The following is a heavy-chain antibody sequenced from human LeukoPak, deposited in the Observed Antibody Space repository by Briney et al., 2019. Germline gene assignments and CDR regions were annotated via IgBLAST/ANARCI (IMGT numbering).Heavy chain of an antibody. CDR1: GGTFSSFA. J-gene: IGHJ1*01. V-gene: IGHV1-69*13. D-gene: IGHD3-22*01. CDR2: IIPIFGTA. CDR3: ATRFRRGYYDSSGYSPPYYFQH. Sequence: SVKVSCKASGGTFSSFAISWVRQAPGQGLEWMGGIIPIFGTANYAQKFQGRVTITADESTSTAYMELSSLRFEDTAVYYCATRFRRGYYDSSGYSPPYYFQHWGQGTLVTVSS.